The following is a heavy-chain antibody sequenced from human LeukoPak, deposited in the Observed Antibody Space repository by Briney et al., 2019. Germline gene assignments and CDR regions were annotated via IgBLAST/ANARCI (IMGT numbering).Heavy chain of an antibody. J-gene: IGHJ3*02. CDR3: TRGSAMSAFDI. Sequence: PGGSLRLSCAASGFTFSSYWMHWVRQAPGKGLVWVSRINSDGSDTTYADSVKGRFTISRDNAKNTLYLQMNSLRAEDTAVYYCTRGSAMSAFDIWGQGTMVTVSS. CDR1: GFTFSSYW. D-gene: IGHD2-2*01. CDR2: INSDGSDT. V-gene: IGHV3-74*01.